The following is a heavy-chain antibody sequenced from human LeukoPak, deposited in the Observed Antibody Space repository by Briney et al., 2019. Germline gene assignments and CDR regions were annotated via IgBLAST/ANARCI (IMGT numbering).Heavy chain of an antibody. Sequence: GRSLRLSCAASGFTFSSYGMHWVRQAPGKGLEGVAVIWYDGSNKYYADSVKGRFTISRDNSKNTLYLQMNSLRAEDTAVYYCARDSPGGDCFDYWGQGTLVTVSS. D-gene: IGHD3-10*01. J-gene: IGHJ4*02. CDR3: ARDSPGGDCFDY. CDR2: IWYDGSNK. V-gene: IGHV3-33*01. CDR1: GFTFSSYG.